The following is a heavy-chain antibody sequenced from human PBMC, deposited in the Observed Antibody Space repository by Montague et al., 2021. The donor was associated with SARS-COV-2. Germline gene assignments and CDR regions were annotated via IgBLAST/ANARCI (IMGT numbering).Heavy chain of an antibody. D-gene: IGHD5-12*01. J-gene: IGHJ2*01. CDR3: ARTTWLRGYFDL. CDR1: GGSIRSSSYY. V-gene: IGHV4-39*07. Sequence: SETLSLTCTVSGGSIRSSSYYWGWIRQPPGKGLKCIGSIYYSGSTYYNPSLKSRVTISVDTSKNHFSLKLSSVTAADTAVYYCARTTWLRGYFDLWGRGTLVTVSS. CDR2: IYYSGST.